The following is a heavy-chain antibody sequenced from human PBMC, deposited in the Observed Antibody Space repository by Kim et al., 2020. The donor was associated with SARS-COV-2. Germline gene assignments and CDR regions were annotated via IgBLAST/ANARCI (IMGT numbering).Heavy chain of an antibody. J-gene: IGHJ5*02. Sequence: ASVKVSCKASGYTFTSYGISWVRQAPGQGLEWMGWISAYNGNTNYAQKLQGRVTMTTDTSTSTAYMELRSLRSDDTAVYYCAREGGPDIVVVVAALDPWGQGTLVTVSS. V-gene: IGHV1-18*01. D-gene: IGHD2-15*01. CDR2: ISAYNGNT. CDR1: GYTFTSYG. CDR3: AREGGPDIVVVVAALDP.